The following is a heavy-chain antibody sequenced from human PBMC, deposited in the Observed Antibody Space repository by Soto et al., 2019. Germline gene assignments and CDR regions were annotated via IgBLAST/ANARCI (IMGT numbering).Heavy chain of an antibody. CDR3: ARSQSRAFDI. CDR1: GDSVSSNSAA. CDR2: TFYRSKWYN. V-gene: IGHV6-1*01. J-gene: IGHJ3*02. Sequence: QTLSLTCAISGDSVSSNSAAWNWIRQSPSRGLEWLGKTFYRSKWYNEYAVSVKSRITVNPDTSKNQFSLQLNSVTPEDTAVYYCARSQSRAFDIWGQGTMVTVSS.